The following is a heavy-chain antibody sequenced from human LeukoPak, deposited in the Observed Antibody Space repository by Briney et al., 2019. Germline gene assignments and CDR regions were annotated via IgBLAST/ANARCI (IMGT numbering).Heavy chain of an antibody. D-gene: IGHD3-10*01. CDR2: IYSDGSDK. CDR3: ASDSGHAFYF. Sequence: GGSLRLSCAASGFTSATAWMPWVRHVPGKGLVWVSRIYSDGSDKTYADSVRGRFTISRDNAKNTVYLQMNSLRAEDTAVNYCASDSGHAFYFWGQGTMVTVSS. V-gene: IGHV3-74*01. J-gene: IGHJ3*01. CDR1: GFTSATAW.